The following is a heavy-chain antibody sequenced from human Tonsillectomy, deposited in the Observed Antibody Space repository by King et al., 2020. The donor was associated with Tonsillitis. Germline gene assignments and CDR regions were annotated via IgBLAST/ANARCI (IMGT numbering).Heavy chain of an antibody. CDR1: GFTFSSYA. J-gene: IGHJ6*02. V-gene: IGHV3-30*04. D-gene: IGHD2-15*01. CDR2: ISYDGSNR. CDR3: ARDLVVPNTMSIFGTDYYYGMYV. Sequence: VQLVESGGGVVQPGRSLRLSCAASGFTFSSYAMHWVRQAPGKGLEWVAVISYDGSNRYYADFVKGRFTISRDNYKNTLYLQMNSLRPEDTAVFYCARDLVVPNTMSIFGTDYYYGMYVWGQGNTVTVSS.